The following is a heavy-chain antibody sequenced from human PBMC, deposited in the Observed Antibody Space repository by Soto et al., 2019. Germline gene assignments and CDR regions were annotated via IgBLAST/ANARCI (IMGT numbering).Heavy chain of an antibody. V-gene: IGHV1-2*02. J-gene: IGHJ5*02. Sequence: QVQLVQSGAEVKKPGASVKVSCKASGYTFTGYYMHWVRQAPGQGLEWMGWINPNSGGTNYAQKFQGRVTMTRDTSISPAYMELSRLGSDDTAVYYCARDPPMVRGVEKYNWFDPWGQGTLVTVSS. CDR2: INPNSGGT. CDR3: ARDPPMVRGVEKYNWFDP. CDR1: GYTFTGYY. D-gene: IGHD3-10*01.